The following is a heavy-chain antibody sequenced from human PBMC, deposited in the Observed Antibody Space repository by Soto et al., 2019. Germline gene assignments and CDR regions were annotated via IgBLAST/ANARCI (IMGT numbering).Heavy chain of an antibody. CDR3: AKKGTREVVVPAALDY. Sequence: GGSLRLSCAASGFTFDDYAMHWVRQAPGKGLEWVSGISWNSGSIGYADSVKGRFTISRDNAKNSLYLQMNSLRAEDTALYYCAKKGTREVVVPAALDYWGQGTLVTVSS. V-gene: IGHV3-9*01. D-gene: IGHD2-2*01. CDR1: GFTFDDYA. J-gene: IGHJ4*02. CDR2: ISWNSGSI.